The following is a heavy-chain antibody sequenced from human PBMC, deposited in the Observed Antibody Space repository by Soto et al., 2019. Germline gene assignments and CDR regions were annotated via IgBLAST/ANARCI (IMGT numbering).Heavy chain of an antibody. V-gene: IGHV3-21*01. CDR3: ATGEYYYDSSGYYYC. Sequence: EVQLVESGGGLVKPGGSLRLSCAASGFTFSSYSMNWVRQAPGKGLEWVSSISSSSSYIYYADSVKGRFTISRDNAKKALNLQMNSLRAEDTAVYYCATGEYYYDSSGYYYCWGQGTLVTVSS. D-gene: IGHD3-22*01. J-gene: IGHJ4*02. CDR2: ISSSSSYI. CDR1: GFTFSSYS.